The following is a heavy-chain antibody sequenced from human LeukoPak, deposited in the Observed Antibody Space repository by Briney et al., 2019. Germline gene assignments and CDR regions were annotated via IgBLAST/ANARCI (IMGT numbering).Heavy chain of an antibody. CDR3: ARKKSEQLYYGSGSRSFDD. CDR1: GVSISSTYYF. V-gene: IGHV4-39*01. Sequence: SETLSLTCTVSGVSISSTYYFWGWIRQPPGKGLEWIGSIYYSGTTYYNPSLKSRVTFSIDTSKNQFSLQLSSVTAAATAVYYCARKKSEQLYYGSGSRSFDDWGQGTLVTVSS. D-gene: IGHD3-10*01. J-gene: IGHJ4*02. CDR2: IYYSGTT.